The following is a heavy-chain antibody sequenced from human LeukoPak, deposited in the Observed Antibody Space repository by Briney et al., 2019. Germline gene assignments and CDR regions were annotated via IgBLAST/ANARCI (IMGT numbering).Heavy chain of an antibody. CDR3: ARGYSGYDFNY. CDR1: GFTVSSNY. D-gene: IGHD5-12*01. J-gene: IGHJ4*02. V-gene: IGHV3-53*01. CDR2: IYSGGST. Sequence: GSLRLSCAASGFTVSSNYMSWVRQAPGKGLEWVSVIYSGGSTYYADSVKGRFTISRDNSKNTLYLQMNSLRAEDTAVYYCARGYSGYDFNYWGQGTLVTVSS.